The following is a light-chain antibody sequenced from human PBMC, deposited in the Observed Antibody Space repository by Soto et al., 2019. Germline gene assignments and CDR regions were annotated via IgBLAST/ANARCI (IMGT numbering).Light chain of an antibody. CDR2: GTS. CDR1: PCVRCSS. Sequence: LSQGARASLSCMAPPCVRCSSLAWYQPSPGQAPRLLIYGTSSRATGIPDRFSGSGSGTDFTLTISRLEPEDFAVYFCQRYGSSPLITLGQGTRLEIK. CDR3: QRYGSSPLIT. V-gene: IGKV3-20*01. J-gene: IGKJ5*01.